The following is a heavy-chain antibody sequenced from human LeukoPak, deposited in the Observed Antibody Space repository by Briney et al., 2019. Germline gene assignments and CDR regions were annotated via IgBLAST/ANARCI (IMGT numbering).Heavy chain of an antibody. CDR1: GYTFTSYG. J-gene: IGHJ4*02. Sequence: VASVKVSCKASGYTFTSYGISWVRQAPGQGLEWMGWISAYNGNTNYAQKLQGRVTMTTDTSTSTAYMELRSLRSDDTAVYYCAKSRSMIVGGPQVPGHWGQGTLVTVSS. CDR3: AKSRSMIVGGPQVPGH. CDR2: ISAYNGNT. V-gene: IGHV1-18*01. D-gene: IGHD3-22*01.